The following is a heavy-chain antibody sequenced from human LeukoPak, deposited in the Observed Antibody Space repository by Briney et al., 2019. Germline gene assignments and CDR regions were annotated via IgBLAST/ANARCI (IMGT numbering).Heavy chain of an antibody. CDR3: ANRDYYDSSGYYSYYFDY. CDR1: GFTFSSYA. D-gene: IGHD3-22*01. V-gene: IGHV3-23*01. Sequence: TGGSLRLSCAASGFTFSSYAMSWVRQAPGRGLEWVSAISGSGGSTYYADSVKGRFTISRDNSKNTLYLQMNSLRAEDTAVYYCANRDYYDSSGYYSYYFDYWGQGTLVTVSS. J-gene: IGHJ4*02. CDR2: ISGSGGST.